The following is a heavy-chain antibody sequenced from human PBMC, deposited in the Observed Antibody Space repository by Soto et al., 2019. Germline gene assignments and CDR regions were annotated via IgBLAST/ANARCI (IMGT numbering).Heavy chain of an antibody. CDR3: AISYTLMVAALGE. D-gene: IGHD3-16*01. V-gene: IGHV4-61*01. CDR2: IFYSGNT. Sequence: QVQLQESGPGLVKPSETLSLTCTVSGGSVNSGTYYWNWIRQPPGKGLEWLGYIFYSGNTNYKPSVRSRVTISVDTPRNQFSLKLSSVTAADTAVYYCAISYTLMVAALGEWGPGTLVTVSS. J-gene: IGHJ1*01. CDR1: GGSVNSGTYY.